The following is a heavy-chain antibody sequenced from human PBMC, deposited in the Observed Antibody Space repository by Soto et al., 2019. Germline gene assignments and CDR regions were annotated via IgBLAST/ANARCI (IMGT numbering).Heavy chain of an antibody. CDR2: ISSDSTYI. CDR1: GFNFRDYH. CDR3: ARDARAVAGTDY. D-gene: IGHD6-19*01. Sequence: GGSLRLSCAASGFNFRDYHMSWVRQAPGKGLEWVSTISSDSTYIHYAESLQGRFTISRDNAKNSLYLHLHGLRAEDAALYYCARDARAVAGTDYWGQGTLVTVSS. V-gene: IGHV3-21*04. J-gene: IGHJ4*02.